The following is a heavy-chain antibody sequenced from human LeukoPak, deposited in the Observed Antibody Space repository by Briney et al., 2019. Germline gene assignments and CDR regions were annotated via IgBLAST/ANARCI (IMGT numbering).Heavy chain of an antibody. CDR2: TRNKANSYTT. CDR3: ARARTHTYYDTSAPGY. J-gene: IGHJ4*02. CDR1: GFTFSDHY. D-gene: IGHD3-22*01. V-gene: IGHV3-72*01. Sequence: QTGGSLRLSCAASGFTFSDHYMDWLRQAPGKGLEWVGRTRNKANSYTTEYAASVKGRFTVSRDDSKNSLYLQMNSLKTEDTAVYYCARARTHTYYDTSAPGYWGQGTLVTVSS.